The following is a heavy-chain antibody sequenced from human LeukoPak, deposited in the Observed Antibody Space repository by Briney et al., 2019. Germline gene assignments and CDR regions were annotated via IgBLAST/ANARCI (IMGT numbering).Heavy chain of an antibody. V-gene: IGHV4-34*01. CDR3: ARGNGYSSSWYGN. Sequence: SETLSLTCAVYGGSFSGYYWSWIRQPPGKGLEWIGEINHSGSTNYNPSLKSRVTTSVDTSKNQFSLKLSSVTAADTAVYYCARGNGYSSSWYGNWGQGTLVTISS. D-gene: IGHD6-13*01. J-gene: IGHJ4*02. CDR2: INHSGST. CDR1: GGSFSGYY.